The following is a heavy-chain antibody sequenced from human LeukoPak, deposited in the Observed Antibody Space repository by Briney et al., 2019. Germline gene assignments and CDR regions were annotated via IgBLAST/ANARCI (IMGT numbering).Heavy chain of an antibody. V-gene: IGHV1-18*01. D-gene: IGHD3-22*01. CDR1: GYTFTSYG. CDR2: ISTYNGKR. CDR3: AKNYYYDNTGYWGAFDI. Sequence: ASVKVSFKASGYTFTSYGIGWVRQAPGQGLEWMGWISTYNGKRNYAQKFQDRVTMTTDTSTSTAYMELRSLRSDDTAFYHCAKNYYYDNTGYWGAFDIWGQGTMVTVSS. J-gene: IGHJ3*02.